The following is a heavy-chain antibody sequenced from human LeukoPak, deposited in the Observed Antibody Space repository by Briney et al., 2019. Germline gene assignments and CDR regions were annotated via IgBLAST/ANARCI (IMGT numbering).Heavy chain of an antibody. V-gene: IGHV4-34*01. CDR2: INHSGST. J-gene: IGHJ4*02. CDR1: GGSFSGYY. D-gene: IGHD6-13*01. Sequence: SETLSLTCAVYGGSFSGYYWSWIRQPPGKGLEWIGEINHSGSTNYNPSLKSRVTISVDTSKNQFSLKLSSVTAADTAVYYCAGLNSSSWYRVFDYWGQGTLVTVSS. CDR3: AGLNSSSWYRVFDY.